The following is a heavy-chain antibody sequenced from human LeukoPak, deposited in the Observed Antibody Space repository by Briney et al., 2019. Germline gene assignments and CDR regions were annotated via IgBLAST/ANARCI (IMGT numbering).Heavy chain of an antibody. CDR2: IYTRGST. CDR3: ASQKYYYDSRGYYQYYFDY. CDR1: GASISGHY. J-gene: IGHJ4*02. Sequence: SETLSLTCAVSGASISGHYWSWIRQPAGKGLEWIGRIYTRGSTNYNPSLRGRVTMSVDTSKNQFSLKLSSVTAADTAVYYCASQKYYYDSRGYYQYYFDYWGQGTLVTVSS. V-gene: IGHV4-4*07. D-gene: IGHD3-22*01.